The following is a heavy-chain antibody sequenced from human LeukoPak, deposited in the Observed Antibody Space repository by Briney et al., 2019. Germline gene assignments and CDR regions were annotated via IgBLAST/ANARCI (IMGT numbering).Heavy chain of an antibody. D-gene: IGHD3-16*02. Sequence: GGSLRLSCAASGFTFSSYWMSWVRQAPGKGLEWVANIKQDGSEKYYVDSVKGRFTISRDNAKNSLYLQMNSLRAEDTAVYYCARERIMITFGGVIVRGAFDIWGQGTMVTVSS. CDR3: ARERIMITFGGVIVRGAFDI. V-gene: IGHV3-7*01. J-gene: IGHJ3*02. CDR2: IKQDGSEK. CDR1: GFTFSSYW.